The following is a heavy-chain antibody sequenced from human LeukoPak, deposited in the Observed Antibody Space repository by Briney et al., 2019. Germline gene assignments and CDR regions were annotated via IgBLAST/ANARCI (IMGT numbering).Heavy chain of an antibody. D-gene: IGHD3-9*01. J-gene: IGHJ6*02. CDR1: GGSISSGGYS. CDR3: ARDYQDILTDSNYGMDV. V-gene: IGHV4-61*08. Sequence: SQTLSLTCAVSGGSISSGGYSWSWIRQPPGKGLEWIGYIYYSGSTNYNPSLKSRVTISVDTSKNQFSLKLSSVTAADTAVYYCARDYQDILTDSNYGMDVWGQGTTVTVSS. CDR2: IYYSGST.